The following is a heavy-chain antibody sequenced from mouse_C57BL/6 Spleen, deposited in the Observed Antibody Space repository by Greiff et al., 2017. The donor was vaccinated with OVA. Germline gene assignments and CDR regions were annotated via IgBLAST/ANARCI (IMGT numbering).Heavy chain of an antibody. J-gene: IGHJ3*01. CDR2: IYPGSGST. CDR1: GYTFTSYW. CDR3: ARSGWDEAWFAY. V-gene: IGHV1-55*01. D-gene: IGHD4-1*01. Sequence: QVQLKQPGAELVKPGASVKMSCKASGYTFTSYWITWVKQRPGQGLEWIGDIYPGSGSTNYNEKFKSKATLTVDTSSSTAYMQLSSLTSEDSAVYYCARSGWDEAWFAYWGQGTLVTVSA.